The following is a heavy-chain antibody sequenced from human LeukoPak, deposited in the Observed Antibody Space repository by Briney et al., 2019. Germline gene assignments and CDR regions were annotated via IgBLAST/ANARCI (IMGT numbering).Heavy chain of an antibody. Sequence: ASVKVSFKASGYRFTSYSISWVRQAPGQGLEWVGWISSYNGKTNYVKNVQGRVTMTTDTSTSTAYMELRRLRSDDTAIYYCARNYDSSKDGNDYWGQGTLVTVSS. CDR3: ARNYDSSKDGNDY. D-gene: IGHD3-22*01. V-gene: IGHV1-18*01. CDR2: ISSYNGKT. CDR1: GYRFTSYS. J-gene: IGHJ4*02.